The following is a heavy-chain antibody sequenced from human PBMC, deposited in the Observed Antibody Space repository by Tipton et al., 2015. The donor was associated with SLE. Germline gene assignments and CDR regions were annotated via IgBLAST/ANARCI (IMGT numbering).Heavy chain of an antibody. CDR1: DDSISNYY. CDR3: ARTIVGGVNAFDI. J-gene: IGHJ3*02. V-gene: IGHV4-59*07. CDR2: IYYTGTT. Sequence: TLSLTCTVSDDSISNYYWTWIRQPPGKGLEWVGNIYYTGTTFYNPSLVSRLAISVDTSKHQFSLRLTSVTAADTAVYFCARTIVGGVNAFDIWGQGTMVTVSS. D-gene: IGHD2-8*02.